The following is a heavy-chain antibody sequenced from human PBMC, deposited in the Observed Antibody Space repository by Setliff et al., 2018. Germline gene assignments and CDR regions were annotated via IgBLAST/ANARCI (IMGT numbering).Heavy chain of an antibody. CDR3: GRASRFGTIVYRGDYYMDV. V-gene: IGHV7-4-1*02. CDR1: GYTFTTYA. Sequence: VASVKVSCKASGYTFTTYAMGWMRQAPGQGLEWMGWINTNTGNPSYAQGFTGRFVFSLDTSVSTAYLQINSLEAEDSAVYYCGRASRFGTIVYRGDYYMDVWGKGTTVTVSS. CDR2: INTNTGNP. D-gene: IGHD3-10*01. J-gene: IGHJ6*03.